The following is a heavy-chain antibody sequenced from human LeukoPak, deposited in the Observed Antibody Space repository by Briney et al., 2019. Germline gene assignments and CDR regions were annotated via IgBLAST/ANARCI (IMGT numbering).Heavy chain of an antibody. J-gene: IGHJ4*02. CDR3: ARVYYYGSGSYHEFDY. V-gene: IGHV1-69*13. Sequence: ASVKVSCKASGGTFSSYAISWVRQAPGQGLEWMGGIIPIFGTANYAQKFQGRVTIIADESTSTAYMELSSLRSEDTAVYYCARVYYYGSGSYHEFDYWGQGTLVTVSS. CDR1: GGTFSSYA. CDR2: IIPIFGTA. D-gene: IGHD3-10*01.